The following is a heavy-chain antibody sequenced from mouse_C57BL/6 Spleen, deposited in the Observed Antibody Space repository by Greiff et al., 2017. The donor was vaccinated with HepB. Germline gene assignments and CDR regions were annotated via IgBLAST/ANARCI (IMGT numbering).Heavy chain of an antibody. J-gene: IGHJ2*01. CDR2: ISYDGSN. CDR1: GYSITSGYY. CDR3: AREMGRGYFDY. Sequence: EVQLQQSGPGLVKPSQSLSLTCSVPGYSITSGYYWNWIRQFPGNKLEWMGYISYDGSNNYNPSLKNRISITRDTSKNQFFLKLNSVTTEDTATYYCAREMGRGYFDYWGQGTTLTVSS. D-gene: IGHD4-1*01. V-gene: IGHV3-6*01.